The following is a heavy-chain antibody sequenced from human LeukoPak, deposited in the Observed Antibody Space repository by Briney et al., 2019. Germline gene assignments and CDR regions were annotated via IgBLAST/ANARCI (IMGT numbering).Heavy chain of an antibody. CDR2: ISYDGSNK. CDR3: AREGSSGWYPY. J-gene: IGHJ4*02. CDR1: GFTFSSYA. D-gene: IGHD6-19*01. V-gene: IGHV3-30*04. Sequence: GGSLRLSCAASGFTFSSYAMHWVRQAPGKGLEWVALISYDGSNKYYADSVRGRFTISRDNPKNTLYLQMDTLRPEDTALYYCAREGSSGWYPYWGQGTLVTVSS.